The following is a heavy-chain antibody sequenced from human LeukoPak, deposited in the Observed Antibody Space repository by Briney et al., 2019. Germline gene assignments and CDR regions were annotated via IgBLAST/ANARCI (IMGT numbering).Heavy chain of an antibody. CDR2: IRSKAYGGTT. CDR3: TRLYDYVWGSYRYLDY. V-gene: IGHV3-49*03. CDR1: GFTFGDYA. J-gene: IGHJ4*02. Sequence: GGYLRLSCTASGFTFGDYAMSWFRQAPGKGLEWVGFIRSKAYGGTTEYAASVKGRFTISRDDSKSIAYLQMNSLKTEDTAVYYCTRLYDYVWGSYRYLDYWGQGTLVTVSS. D-gene: IGHD3-16*02.